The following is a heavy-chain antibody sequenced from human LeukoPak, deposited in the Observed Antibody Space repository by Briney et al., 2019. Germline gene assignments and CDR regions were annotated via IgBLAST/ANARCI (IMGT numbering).Heavy chain of an antibody. V-gene: IGHV3-23*01. Sequence: GGSLRLSCAASGFTFSSYAMSWVRQAPGKGLEWVSAISGSGGSTYYADSVKGRFTISRDNSKNTLYLQMNSLRAEDTAVYYCAKGPARYYYDSSGYFFDYWGQGTLVTVSS. D-gene: IGHD3-22*01. CDR1: GFTFSSYA. CDR3: AKGPARYYYDSSGYFFDY. CDR2: ISGSGGST. J-gene: IGHJ4*02.